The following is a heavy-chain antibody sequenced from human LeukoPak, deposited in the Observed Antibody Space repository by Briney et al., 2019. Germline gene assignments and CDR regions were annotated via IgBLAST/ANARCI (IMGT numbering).Heavy chain of an antibody. D-gene: IGHD3-9*01. Sequence: PSETLSLTCTVSGGSISSYYWSWIRQPAGKGLEWIGRIYTSGSTNYNPSLKSRVTMSVDTSKNQFSLKLSSVTAADTAVYYCARDSAYYDILTGYPGGYYFDYWGQGTLVTVSS. CDR1: GGSISSYY. CDR3: ARDSAYYDILTGYPGGYYFDY. CDR2: IYTSGST. J-gene: IGHJ4*02. V-gene: IGHV4-4*07.